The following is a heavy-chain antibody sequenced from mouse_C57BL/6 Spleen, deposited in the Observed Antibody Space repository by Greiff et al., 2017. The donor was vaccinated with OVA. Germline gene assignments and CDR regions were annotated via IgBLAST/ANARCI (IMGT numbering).Heavy chain of an antibody. CDR1: GYSITSGYY. CDR3: ARFCYAMDY. J-gene: IGHJ4*01. Sequence: VQLKESGPGLVKPSQSLSLTCSVTGYSITSGYYWNWIRQFPGNKLEWMGYISYDGSNNYNPSLKNRISITRDTSKNQFFLKLNSVTTEDTATYYCARFCYAMDYWGQGTSVTVSS. V-gene: IGHV3-6*01. CDR2: ISYDGSN.